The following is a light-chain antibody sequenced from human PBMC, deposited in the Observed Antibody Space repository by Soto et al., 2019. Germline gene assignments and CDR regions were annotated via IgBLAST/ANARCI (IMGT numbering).Light chain of an antibody. CDR2: EVS. J-gene: IGLJ3*02. Sequence: QSVLTQPASVSGSPGQSITISCTGTSSDVGSYNLVSWYQQHPGKAPKLMIYEVSKRPSGVSNRFSGSKSGNTASLTISGLQAEDEADYYCCSYAGSSTWVFGGWTKLTVL. V-gene: IGLV2-23*02. CDR1: SSDVGSYNL. CDR3: CSYAGSSTWV.